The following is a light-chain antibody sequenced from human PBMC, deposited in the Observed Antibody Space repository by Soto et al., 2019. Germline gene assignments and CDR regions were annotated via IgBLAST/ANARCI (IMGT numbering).Light chain of an antibody. CDR3: QQYGSSPWT. CDR1: QSVSSSY. Sequence: IVLTHSPGTLCLSPGERSTLSCRASQSVSSSYLAWYQQKPGQAPRLLMYGASSRATGIPDRISGSWSGTDFTLTISRLEPEDSAMYYCQQYGSSPWTFGQGTRLEIK. J-gene: IGKJ5*01. CDR2: GAS. V-gene: IGKV3-20*01.